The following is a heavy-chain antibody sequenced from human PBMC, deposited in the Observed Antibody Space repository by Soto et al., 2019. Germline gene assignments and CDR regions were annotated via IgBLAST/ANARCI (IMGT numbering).Heavy chain of an antibody. CDR1: GVTVSSYA. J-gene: IGHJ4*02. CDR3: ANAVQYYYDNSCYYYLY. D-gene: IGHD3-22*01. CDR2: ISGRDGST. V-gene: IGHV3-23*01. Sequence: VQLLESGGGLVQPVGSLRLSCAASGVTVSSYAMSWVRQAPGKGLGWVYAISGRDGSTYYEDSVKGRFTISRDNSKNTVFMQMNSRRDKDTAVYYGANAVQYYYDNSCYYYLYWGQGTLLTVSS.